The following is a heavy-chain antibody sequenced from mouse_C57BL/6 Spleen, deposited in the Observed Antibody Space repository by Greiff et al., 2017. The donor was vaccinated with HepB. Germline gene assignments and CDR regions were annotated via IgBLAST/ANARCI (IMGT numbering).Heavy chain of an antibody. J-gene: IGHJ4*01. CDR2: IRRKSSNYAT. D-gene: IGHD2-4*01. Sequence: EVQLVESGGGLVQPKGSLKLSCAASGFTFNTYAMHWVRQAPGKGLEWVARIRRKSSNYATYYADSVKDRFTISRDDSQSMLYLQMNNLKTEDTAMYYCVRGGYYDYHYAMDYWGQGTSVTVSS. CDR3: VRGGYYDYHYAMDY. V-gene: IGHV10-3*01. CDR1: GFTFNTYA.